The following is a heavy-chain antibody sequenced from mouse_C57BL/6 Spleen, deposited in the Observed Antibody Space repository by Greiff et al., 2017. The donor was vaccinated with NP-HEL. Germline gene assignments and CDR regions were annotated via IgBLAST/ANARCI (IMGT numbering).Heavy chain of an antibody. CDR1: GYTFTRYW. Sequence: QVQLQQPGAELVKPGASVKLSCKASGYTFTRYWMHWVKQRPGQSLEWIGMIHPNSGSTNYNEKFKSKATLTVDKSSSTAYMQLSSLTSEDSAVYYCARGDDGYLDYWGQGTTLTVSS. CDR3: ARGDDGYLDY. V-gene: IGHV1-64*01. D-gene: IGHD2-3*01. CDR2: IHPNSGST. J-gene: IGHJ2*01.